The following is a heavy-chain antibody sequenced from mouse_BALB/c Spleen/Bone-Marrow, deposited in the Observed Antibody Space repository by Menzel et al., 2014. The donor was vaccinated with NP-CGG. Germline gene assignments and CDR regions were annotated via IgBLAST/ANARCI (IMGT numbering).Heavy chain of an antibody. D-gene: IGHD2-4*01. J-gene: IGHJ3*01. CDR2: ISGGGSYT. V-gene: IGHV5-9-2*01. Sequence: EVKLMESGGGLVKSGGSLKLSCAASGFSFNSYGMSWVRQTPEKRLEWVATISGGGSYTLYPDSVKGRFTISRDNAKNNLYLQLSSLRSEDTALYYCARHAYYDQTEVSFVYWGQGTLVTVSA. CDR1: GFSFNSYG. CDR3: ARHAYYDQTEVSFVY.